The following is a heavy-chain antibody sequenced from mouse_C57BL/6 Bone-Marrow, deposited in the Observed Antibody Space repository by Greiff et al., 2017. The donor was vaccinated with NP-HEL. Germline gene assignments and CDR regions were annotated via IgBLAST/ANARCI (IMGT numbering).Heavy chain of an antibody. CDR1: GFNIKDDY. CDR2: IDPENGDT. Sequence: VQLQQSGAELVRPGASVKLSCTASGFNIKDDYMHWVKQRPEQGLEWIGWIDPENGDTEYASKFQGKATITADTSSNTAYLQLSSLTSEDTAVYYCTTWDYDGAWFAYWRQGTLVTASA. CDR3: TTWDYDGAWFAY. V-gene: IGHV14-4*01. D-gene: IGHD2-4*01. J-gene: IGHJ3*01.